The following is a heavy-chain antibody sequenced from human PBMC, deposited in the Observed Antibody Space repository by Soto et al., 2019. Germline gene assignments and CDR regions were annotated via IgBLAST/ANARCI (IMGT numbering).Heavy chain of an antibody. CDR2: ISSSSSTI. V-gene: IGHV3-48*02. D-gene: IGHD3-9*01. Sequence: GGSLRLSCAASGFTFSSYSMNWVRQAPGKGLEWVSYISSSSSTIYYADSVKGRFTISRDNAKNSLYLQMNSLRDEDTAVYYCARDIDYDILTGYSPTHYYYGMDVWGQGTTVTVSS. CDR1: GFTFSSYS. CDR3: ARDIDYDILTGYSPTHYYYGMDV. J-gene: IGHJ6*02.